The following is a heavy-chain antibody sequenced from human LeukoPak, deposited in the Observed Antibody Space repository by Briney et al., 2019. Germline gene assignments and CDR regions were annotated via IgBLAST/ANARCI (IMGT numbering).Heavy chain of an antibody. J-gene: IGHJ4*02. D-gene: IGHD4-17*01. CDR3: ARLDYGDYVERFDY. CDR1: GGSISSSNW. CDR2: IYHSGST. V-gene: IGHV4-4*02. Sequence: SETLSLTCAVSGGSISSSNWRSWVRQPPGKGLEWIGEIYHSGSTNYNPSLKSRVTISGDKSKNQFSLKLSSVTAADTAVYYCARLDYGDYVERFDYWGQGTLVTVSS.